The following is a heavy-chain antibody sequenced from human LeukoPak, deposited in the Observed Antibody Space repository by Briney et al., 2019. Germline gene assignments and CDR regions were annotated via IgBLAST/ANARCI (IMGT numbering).Heavy chain of an antibody. D-gene: IGHD6-19*01. Sequence: SETLSLTCTVSSGSISSYYWSWIRQPPGKGLEWIGYIFDSGSTKYNPSLKSRVTISVDKSKNQFSLKLSSVTAADTAVYYCARWVAVAGHGMDVWGQGTTVTVSS. CDR2: IFDSGST. CDR3: ARWVAVAGHGMDV. V-gene: IGHV4-59*12. J-gene: IGHJ6*02. CDR1: SGSISSYY.